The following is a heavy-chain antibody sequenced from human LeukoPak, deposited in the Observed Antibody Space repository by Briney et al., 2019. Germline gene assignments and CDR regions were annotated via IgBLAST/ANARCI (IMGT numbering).Heavy chain of an antibody. CDR1: GFTFNTYG. V-gene: IGHV3-30*02. CDR2: IRYDGSNT. CDR3: AREDYDILTGYYRHFDY. Sequence: GGSLRLSCAASGFTFNTYGMHWVRQAPGKGLEWVEFIRYDGSNTHYADSVRGRFTISRDNSKNTLFLQMNSLRPEDTAVYYCAREDYDILTGYYRHFDYWGQGTLVTVSS. J-gene: IGHJ4*02. D-gene: IGHD3-9*01.